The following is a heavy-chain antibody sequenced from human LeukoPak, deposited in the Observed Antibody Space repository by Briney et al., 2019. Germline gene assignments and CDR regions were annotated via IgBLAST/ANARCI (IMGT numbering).Heavy chain of an antibody. CDR3: ARAPYPRYSSSWFFDY. D-gene: IGHD6-13*01. V-gene: IGHV1-3*01. Sequence: GASVKVSCKASGYTFTSYAMHWVRQAPGQRLEWMGWINAGNGNTKCSQKFQGRVTITTDESTSTAYMELSSLRSEDTAVYYCARAPYPRYSSSWFFDYWGQGTLVTVSS. CDR1: GYTFTSYA. CDR2: INAGNGNT. J-gene: IGHJ4*02.